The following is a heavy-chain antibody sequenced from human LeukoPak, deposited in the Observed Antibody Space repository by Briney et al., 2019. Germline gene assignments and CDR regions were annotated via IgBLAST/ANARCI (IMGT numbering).Heavy chain of an antibody. D-gene: IGHD3-16*01. CDR1: GFTFSSYG. CDR3: ARSRGTHYYYGMDV. Sequence: PGGSLRLSCAASGFTFSSYGMHWVRQAPGKGLEWVAVIWYDGSNKYYADSVKGRFTISRDNSKNTLYLQMNSLRAEDTAVYYCARSRGTHYYYGMDVWGQGTTVTVSS. V-gene: IGHV3-33*01. CDR2: IWYDGSNK. J-gene: IGHJ6*02.